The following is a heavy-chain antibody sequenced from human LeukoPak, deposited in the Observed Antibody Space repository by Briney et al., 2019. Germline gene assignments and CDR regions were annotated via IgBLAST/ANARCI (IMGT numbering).Heavy chain of an antibody. J-gene: IGHJ4*02. V-gene: IGHV3-33*01. CDR2: IWYDGSNK. D-gene: IGHD3-9*01. CDR1: GFTFSSYG. Sequence: PGGSLRLSCAASGFTFSSYGMHWVRQAPGKGLEWVAVIWYDGSNKYYADSVKGRFTISRDNSKTTLYLQMNSLRAEDTAVYYCAREARLVIRPRPSEVFDYWGQGTLVTVSS. CDR3: AREARLVIRPRPSEVFDY.